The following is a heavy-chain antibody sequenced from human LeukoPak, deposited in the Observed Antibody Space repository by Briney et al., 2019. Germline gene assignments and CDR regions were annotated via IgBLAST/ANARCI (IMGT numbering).Heavy chain of an antibody. Sequence: GGSLRLSCTASGFTFGDYAMSWVRQAPGKGLEWVSAISASGSDAYYADSVKGRFTVSRDNSKKTAYLQMNSLRAEDTAVYYCARGWSYFDYWGQGALVTVSS. CDR3: ARGWSYFDY. V-gene: IGHV3-23*01. D-gene: IGHD2-15*01. CDR1: GFTFGDYA. CDR2: ISASGSDA. J-gene: IGHJ4*02.